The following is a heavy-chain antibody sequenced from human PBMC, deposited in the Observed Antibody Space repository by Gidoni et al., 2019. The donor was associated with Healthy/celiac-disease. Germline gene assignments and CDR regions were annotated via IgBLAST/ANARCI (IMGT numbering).Heavy chain of an antibody. CDR1: GFTFGDYA. Sequence: EVQLVESGGGLVKPGRSLRLSCTASGFTFGDYAMSWFRQAPGKGLEWVGFIRSKAYGGTTEYAASVKGRFTISRDDSKSIAYLQMNSLKTEDTAVYYCTRDFTVNTAMGYYYYYGMDVWGQGTTVTVSS. CDR3: TRDFTVNTAMGYYYYYGMDV. J-gene: IGHJ6*02. D-gene: IGHD5-18*01. CDR2: IRSKAYGGTT. V-gene: IGHV3-49*05.